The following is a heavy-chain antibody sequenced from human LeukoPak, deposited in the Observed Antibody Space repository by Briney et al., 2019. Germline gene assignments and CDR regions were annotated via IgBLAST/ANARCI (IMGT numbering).Heavy chain of an antibody. CDR3: AGYCSSTSCYAGISG. D-gene: IGHD2-2*01. CDR1: GFTFSSYA. V-gene: IGHV3-30*14. Sequence: GGSLRLSCAASGFTFSSYAMHWVRQAPGKGLEWVAVISYDGSNKYYADSVKGRFTISRDNSKNTLYLQMNSPRAEDTAVYYCAGYCSSTSCYAGISGWGQGTLVTVSS. J-gene: IGHJ4*02. CDR2: ISYDGSNK.